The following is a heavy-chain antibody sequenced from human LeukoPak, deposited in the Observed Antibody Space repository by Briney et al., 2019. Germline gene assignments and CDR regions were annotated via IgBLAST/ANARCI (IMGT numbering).Heavy chain of an antibody. V-gene: IGHV3-7*01. Sequence: PGGSLRLSCAASGFTFSSYWMSWVRQAPGKGLEWVANIKKDGSENYYVDSVKGRFTISRDNAKKSLYLQMNSLRAEDTAAYYCARGPSGYHNTGGQGTLVTVSS. J-gene: IGHJ4*02. CDR1: GFTFSSYW. D-gene: IGHD5-12*01. CDR3: ARGPSGYHNT. CDR2: IKKDGSEN.